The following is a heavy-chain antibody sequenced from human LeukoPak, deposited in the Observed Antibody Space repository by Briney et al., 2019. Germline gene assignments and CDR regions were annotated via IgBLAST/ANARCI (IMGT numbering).Heavy chain of an antibody. CDR2: INHSGST. V-gene: IGHV4-39*07. D-gene: IGHD3-3*01. CDR1: GGSINSNGYY. CDR3: ARYSYDFWSGYQYYFDY. J-gene: IGHJ4*02. Sequence: ETLSLTCTVSGGSINSNGYYWSWIRQPPGKGLEWIGEINHSGSTNYNPSLKSRVTISVDTSKNQFSLKLSSVTAADTAVYYCARYSYDFWSGYQYYFDYWGQGTLVTVSS.